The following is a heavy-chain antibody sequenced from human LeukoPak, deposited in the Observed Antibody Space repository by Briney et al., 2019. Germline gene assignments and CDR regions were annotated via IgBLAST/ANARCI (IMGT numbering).Heavy chain of an antibody. V-gene: IGHV4-39*01. CDR3: ARHKGDFVMDYGMDV. D-gene: IGHD3-3*01. Sequence: SETLSLTCTVSGGTITSTAYYWNWIRQPPGKGLEWIGSIYYSGSTYYNPSLKSRVTISVDTSKNQFSLKLSSVTAADTAVYYCARHKGDFVMDYGMDVWGQGTTVTVSS. CDR2: IYYSGST. CDR1: GGTITSTAYY. J-gene: IGHJ6*02.